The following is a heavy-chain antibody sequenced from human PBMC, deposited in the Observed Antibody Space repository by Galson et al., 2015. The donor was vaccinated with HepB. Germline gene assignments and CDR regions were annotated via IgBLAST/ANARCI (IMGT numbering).Heavy chain of an antibody. CDR1: GYRFPSYW. CDR2: FHPSDSSS. J-gene: IGHJ4*02. D-gene: IGHD5-12*01. CDR3: ARMGFFRGVDIVETIYYFDY. Sequence: SGAEVKKPGESLKISCKGSGYRFPSYWIGWVRQMPGKGLEWMGMFHPSDSSSKYNPSYQGQVTISADESISTAYLQCRSLKASDTAMYYCARMGFFRGVDIVETIYYFDYWGQGTVVTVSS. V-gene: IGHV5-51*03.